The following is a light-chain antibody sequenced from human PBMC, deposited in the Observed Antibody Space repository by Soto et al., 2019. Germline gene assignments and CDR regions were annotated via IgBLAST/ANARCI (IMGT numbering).Light chain of an antibody. CDR3: QQYHTSPLT. Sequence: EIVFTQSPGTLSVSPGERATFSCRASQRVSSSYIAWYQQKRGQAPRRLIYGASIRATGIPDRFSGSGSGTDFTLTISRLEPEDFALYYCQQYHTSPLTFGQGTKVDIK. V-gene: IGKV3-20*01. J-gene: IGKJ1*01. CDR2: GAS. CDR1: QRVSSSY.